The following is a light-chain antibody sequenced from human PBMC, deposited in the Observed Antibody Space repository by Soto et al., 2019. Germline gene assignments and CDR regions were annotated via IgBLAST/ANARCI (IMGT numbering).Light chain of an antibody. Sequence: EIVFTQSPATLSLSPGERATLSCRASQSVSSYLAWYQQKPGQPPRLLIYDASNRATGIPARFSGSGSGTDFTLTISSLEPEDFAVYYCQQRSNWPRTFGQGTRLEIK. V-gene: IGKV3-11*01. J-gene: IGKJ5*01. CDR2: DAS. CDR3: QQRSNWPRT. CDR1: QSVSSY.